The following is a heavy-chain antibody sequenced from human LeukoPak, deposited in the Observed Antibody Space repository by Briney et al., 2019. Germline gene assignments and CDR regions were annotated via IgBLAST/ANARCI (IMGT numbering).Heavy chain of an antibody. V-gene: IGHV4-61*02. D-gene: IGHD3-10*01. J-gene: IGHJ5*02. Sequence: SEILSLTCTGAGDSISSPNYYWTWLRQPAGKTLEWIGRVSNSGSTNYNPSLKSRLTISVDTSKNQSSLRLNSVTAADTAVYFCARESLWFGEDGVYFDPWGQGTLVTVST. CDR2: VSNSGST. CDR1: GDSISSPNYY. CDR3: ARESLWFGEDGVYFDP.